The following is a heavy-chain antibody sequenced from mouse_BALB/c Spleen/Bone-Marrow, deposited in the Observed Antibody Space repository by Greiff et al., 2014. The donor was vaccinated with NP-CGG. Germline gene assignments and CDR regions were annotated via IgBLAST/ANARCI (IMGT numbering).Heavy chain of an antibody. J-gene: IGHJ1*01. CDR3: ASYYGNYWYFDV. D-gene: IGHD2-1*01. Sequence: DVQLQESGPELVKPGASMKISCKASGYSFTGYTMNWVKQSHGKNLEWIGLINPYNGGTSYNQKFKGKATLTVGKSSSTAYMELLSLTSEDSAVYYCASYYGNYWYFDVWGAGTTVTVSS. V-gene: IGHV1-18*01. CDR1: GYSFTGYT. CDR2: INPYNGGT.